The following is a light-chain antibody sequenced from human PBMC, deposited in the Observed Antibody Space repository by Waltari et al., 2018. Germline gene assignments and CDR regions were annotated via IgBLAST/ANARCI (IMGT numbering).Light chain of an antibody. CDR2: HAS. CDR3: QHYESLPVT. J-gene: IGKJ1*01. V-gene: IGKV3-20*01. Sequence: EIVLTQSPCTLSLSPGERATLPCRASQSISKYLAWYQQKPGQAPRLLIYHASSRAAGIPDRFSGSGSGTDFSLTISRLEPEDFAVYYCQHYESLPVTFGQGTKVEIK. CDR1: QSISKY.